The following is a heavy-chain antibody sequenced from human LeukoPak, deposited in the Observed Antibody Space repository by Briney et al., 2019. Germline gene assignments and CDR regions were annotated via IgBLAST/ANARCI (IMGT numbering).Heavy chain of an antibody. CDR2: ISGSGGST. CDR3: AKGPSGDFWSGYYISGTYFDY. V-gene: IGHV3-23*01. Sequence: PGASLRLSCAASGFTFSSYAMSGVRKAPGRGLEWVSAISGSGGSTYYADSVKGRFTISRDNSKNTLSLQMTSLRAEDTAVYYCAKGPSGDFWSGYYISGTYFDYWGQGTLVTVSS. D-gene: IGHD3-3*01. J-gene: IGHJ4*02. CDR1: GFTFSSYA.